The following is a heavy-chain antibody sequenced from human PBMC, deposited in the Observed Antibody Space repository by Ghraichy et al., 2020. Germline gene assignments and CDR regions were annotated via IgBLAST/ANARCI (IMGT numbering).Heavy chain of an antibody. CDR3: ARGGWGFGELLSYYAMDV. CDR1: GYTFTSYD. D-gene: IGHD3-10*01. Sequence: ASVKVSCKASGYTFTSYDINWVRQATGQGLEWMGWMNPNSGNTGYAQKFQGRVTITRNTSISTVYMELSSLRSEDTAVYYCARGGWGFGELLSYYAMDVWGQGTTVTVSS. CDR2: MNPNSGNT. V-gene: IGHV1-8*03. J-gene: IGHJ6*02.